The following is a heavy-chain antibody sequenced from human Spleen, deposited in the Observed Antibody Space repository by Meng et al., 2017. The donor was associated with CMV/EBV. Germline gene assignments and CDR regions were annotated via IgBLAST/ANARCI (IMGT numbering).Heavy chain of an antibody. V-gene: IGHV4-39*01. Sequence: IISSSSYLGWIRQPPGKGLEWIGSISYSGSTYYNPSLKSRVTISVDTSKNQFSLKLSSVTAADTAVYYCASQITMIVVAHPQGWFDPWGQGTLVTVSS. CDR2: ISYSGST. D-gene: IGHD3-22*01. J-gene: IGHJ5*02. CDR1: IISSSSY. CDR3: ASQITMIVVAHPQGWFDP.